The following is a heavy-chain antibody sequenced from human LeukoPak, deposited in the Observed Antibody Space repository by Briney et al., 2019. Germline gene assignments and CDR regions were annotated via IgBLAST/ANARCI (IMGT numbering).Heavy chain of an antibody. Sequence: GGSLRLSCAASGFTFSSYSMNWVRQAPGKGLEWVSYISSSSSTIYYADSVKGRFTISRDNAENSLYLQMNSLRDEDTAVYYCARDAPGGDYYDSSGYYYVLDYWGQGTLVTVSS. D-gene: IGHD3-22*01. J-gene: IGHJ4*02. CDR1: GFTFSSYS. CDR3: ARDAPGGDYYDSSGYYYVLDY. V-gene: IGHV3-48*02. CDR2: ISSSSSTI.